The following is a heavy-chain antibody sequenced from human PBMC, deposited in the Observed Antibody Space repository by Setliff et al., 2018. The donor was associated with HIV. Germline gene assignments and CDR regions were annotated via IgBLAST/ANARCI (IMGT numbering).Heavy chain of an antibody. CDR3: ARDGPLEGSYRYYYYYMDV. J-gene: IGHJ6*03. CDR1: GASISSYY. V-gene: IGHV4-59*01. CDR2: IYNSGYS. D-gene: IGHD3-10*01. Sequence: SETLSLTCKVSGASISSYYWSWVRQPPGKGLEWIGYIYNSGYSNSKPSLKSRVTMSLDTSKNQFSLELTSVTAADTAVYYCARDGPLEGSYRYYYYYMDVWGKGTTVTVSS.